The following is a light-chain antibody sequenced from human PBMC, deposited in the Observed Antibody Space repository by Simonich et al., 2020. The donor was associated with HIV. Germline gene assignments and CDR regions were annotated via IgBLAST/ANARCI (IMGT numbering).Light chain of an antibody. CDR3: EQYDSWPPS. Sequence: EIVLTQSPATLSLSPGERATLSCRASQSVSSYLAWYQQKPGQAPRLLIYDASNRATGIPARFSGRGSGTDFTLTISSMQSEDFAVYYCEQYDSWPPSFGQGTKVEIK. CDR1: QSVSSY. V-gene: IGKV3-11*01. J-gene: IGKJ1*01. CDR2: DAS.